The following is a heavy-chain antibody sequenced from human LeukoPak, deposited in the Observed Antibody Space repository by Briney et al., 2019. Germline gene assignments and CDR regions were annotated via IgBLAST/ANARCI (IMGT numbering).Heavy chain of an antibody. Sequence: GGSLRLSCAASGFTFSSYGMHWVRQAPGKGLEWVAFIRYDGGNKYYADSVKGRFTISRDNSKNTLYLQMNSLRAEDTAVYYCAKGGYCSGGSCYGGWVFDYWGQGTLVTVSS. CDR2: IRYDGGNK. CDR1: GFTFSSYG. J-gene: IGHJ4*02. CDR3: AKGGYCSGGSCYGGWVFDY. D-gene: IGHD2-15*01. V-gene: IGHV3-30*02.